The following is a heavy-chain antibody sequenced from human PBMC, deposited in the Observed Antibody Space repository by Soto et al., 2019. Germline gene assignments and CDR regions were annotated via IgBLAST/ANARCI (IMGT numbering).Heavy chain of an antibody. CDR2: IYYSGST. CDR3: ARHRGYSGYDSSNWFDP. CDR1: GGSISSSSYY. J-gene: IGHJ5*02. Sequence: SETLSLACTVSGGSISSSSYYWGWIRQPPGKGLEWMGSIYYSGSTYYNPSLKSRVTISVDTSKNQFSLKLSSVTAADTAVYYCARHRGYSGYDSSNWFDPWGQGTLVTVSS. V-gene: IGHV4-39*01. D-gene: IGHD5-12*01.